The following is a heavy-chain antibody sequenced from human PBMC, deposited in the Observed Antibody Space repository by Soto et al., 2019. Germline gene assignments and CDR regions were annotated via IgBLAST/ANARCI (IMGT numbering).Heavy chain of an antibody. CDR3: ARDGRLIAARLFDY. J-gene: IGHJ4*02. CDR1: GFTFSDYY. D-gene: IGHD6-6*01. V-gene: IGHV3-11*01. Sequence: PGGSLRLSCAASGFTFSDYYMNWIRQAPGKGLEWVSYTSSSGNTRYYADLVKGRFTIARDNARNSLYLQMNSLRVEDTAVYYCARDGRLIAARLFDYWGPRTLVTVSS. CDR2: TSSSGNTR.